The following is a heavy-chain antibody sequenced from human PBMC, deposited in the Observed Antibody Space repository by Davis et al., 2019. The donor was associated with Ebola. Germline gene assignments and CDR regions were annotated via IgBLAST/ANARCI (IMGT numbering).Heavy chain of an antibody. CDR3: AKDGVRRGWYGKYYYYMDV. CDR2: ISWNSGSI. V-gene: IGHV3-9*03. Sequence: SLKISCAASGFTFDDYAMHWVRQAPGKGLEWVSGISWNSGSIGYADSVKGRFTISRDNAKNSLYLQMNSLRAEDMALYYCAKDGVRRGWYGKYYYYMDVWGKGTTVTVSS. J-gene: IGHJ6*03. CDR1: GFTFDDYA. D-gene: IGHD6-19*01.